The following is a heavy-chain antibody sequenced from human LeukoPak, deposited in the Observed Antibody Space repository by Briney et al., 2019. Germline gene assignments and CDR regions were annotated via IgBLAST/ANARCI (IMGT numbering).Heavy chain of an antibody. V-gene: IGHV1-46*01. CDR2: INPSGGST. CDR1: GYTFTGYY. J-gene: IGHJ4*02. Sequence: ASVKVSCKASGYTFTGYYMHWVRQAPGQGLEWTGIINPSGGSTSYAQKFQGRVTMTRDTSTSTVYMELSSLRSEDTAVYYCARDRRVGASRGYFDYWGQGTLVTVSS. D-gene: IGHD1-26*01. CDR3: ARDRRVGASRGYFDY.